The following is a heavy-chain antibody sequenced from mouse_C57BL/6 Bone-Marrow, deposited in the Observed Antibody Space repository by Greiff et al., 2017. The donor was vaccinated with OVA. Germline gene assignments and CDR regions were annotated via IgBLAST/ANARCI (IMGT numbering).Heavy chain of an antibody. V-gene: IGHV6-3*01. CDR2: IRLKSDNYAT. Sequence: EVKLMESGGGLVQPGGSMKLSCVASGFTFSNYWMNWVRQSPEKGLEWVAQIRLKSDNYATTYAESVKGRFTISRDDSKMKVCLQMNNLRAEDTGIYYCTSTGTFAYWGQGTLVTVSA. CDR1: GFTFSNYW. D-gene: IGHD4-1*01. J-gene: IGHJ3*01. CDR3: TSTGTFAY.